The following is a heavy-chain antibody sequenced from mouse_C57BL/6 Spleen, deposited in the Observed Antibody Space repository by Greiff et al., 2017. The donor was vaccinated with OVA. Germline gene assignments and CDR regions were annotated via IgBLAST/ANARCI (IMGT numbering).Heavy chain of an antibody. J-gene: IGHJ3*01. CDR2: ISSGSSTI. CDR1: GFTFSDYG. Sequence: EVKLVESGGGLVKPGGSLKLSCAASGFTFSDYGMHWVRQAPEKGLEWVAYISSGSSTIYYADTVKGRFTISRDNAKNTLCLQMTSLRSEDTAMYYCARAPFAYWGQGTLVTVSA. CDR3: ARAPFAY. V-gene: IGHV5-17*01.